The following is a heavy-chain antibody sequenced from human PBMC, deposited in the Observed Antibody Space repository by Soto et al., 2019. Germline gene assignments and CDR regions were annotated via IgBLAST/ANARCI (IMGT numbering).Heavy chain of an antibody. CDR3: ARDRRGDLDY. D-gene: IGHD3-3*01. J-gene: IGHJ4*02. Sequence: PSETLSLTCTVSGGSISIGGYYWSCIRQHPGKGLEWIGYIYYSGSTYYNPSLKSRVTISVDTSKNQFSLKLSSVTAADTAVYYCARDRRGDLDYWGQGTLVTVSS. CDR2: IYYSGST. CDR1: GGSISIGGYY. V-gene: IGHV4-31*03.